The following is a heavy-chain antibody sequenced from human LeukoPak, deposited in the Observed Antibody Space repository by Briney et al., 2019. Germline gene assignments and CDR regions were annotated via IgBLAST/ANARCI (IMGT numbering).Heavy chain of an antibody. Sequence: GGSLRLSCAASGFIFRNYWMSWVRQTPGKGLGWVANINERGSDQYYVDSVEGRFTISRDNAKNSLYLQMNSLRAEDTAFYYCARNPDAGTTDYWGQGTLVTVSS. D-gene: IGHD1-1*01. CDR3: ARNPDAGTTDY. CDR2: INERGSDQ. CDR1: GFIFRNYW. V-gene: IGHV3-7*01. J-gene: IGHJ4*02.